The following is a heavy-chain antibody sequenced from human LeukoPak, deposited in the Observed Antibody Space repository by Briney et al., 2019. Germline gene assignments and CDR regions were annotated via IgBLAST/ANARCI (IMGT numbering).Heavy chain of an antibody. Sequence: PGGSLRLSGAASGLTFSSYWMSWVRQAPGKGLEWVANIKQDGSEKYYVDSVKGRFTIPRDNAKNSLYLQMNSLRAEDTAVYYCARGTLWWLPDYFDYWGQGTLVTVSS. V-gene: IGHV3-7*01. CDR3: ARGTLWWLPDYFDY. J-gene: IGHJ4*02. D-gene: IGHD5-12*01. CDR1: GLTFSSYW. CDR2: IKQDGSEK.